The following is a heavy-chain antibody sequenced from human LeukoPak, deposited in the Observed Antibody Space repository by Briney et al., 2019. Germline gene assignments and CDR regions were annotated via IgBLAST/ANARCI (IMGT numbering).Heavy chain of an antibody. CDR1: GTFVSGFY. D-gene: IGHD2-2*01. CDR3: ARVKIVVVPAARFNYYYGMDV. J-gene: IGHJ6*02. CDR2: IYSTGTT. V-gene: IGHV4-4*09. Sequence: SETLSLTCTVSGTFVSGFYWTWIRQPPGKGLEWIGFIYSTGTTSYNSSLQSRVSISVDTSKNQFSLKLSSVTAADTAVYYCARVKIVVVPAARFNYYYGMDVWGQGTLVTVSS.